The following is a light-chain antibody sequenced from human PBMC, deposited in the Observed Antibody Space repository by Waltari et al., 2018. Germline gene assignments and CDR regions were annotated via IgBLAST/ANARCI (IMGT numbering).Light chain of an antibody. CDR1: SSGVGSYHL. CDR3: SSYTGTATPRV. J-gene: IGLJ3*02. V-gene: IGLV2-23*01. Sequence: QSALTQPASVSGSPGQSITIPCTEASSGVGSYHLVSWYQQHPGKAPKVILYEGGKRPSGVSNRFSGSKSGNTASLTISGLQADDEADYFCSSYTGTATPRVFGGGTRLTVL. CDR2: EGG.